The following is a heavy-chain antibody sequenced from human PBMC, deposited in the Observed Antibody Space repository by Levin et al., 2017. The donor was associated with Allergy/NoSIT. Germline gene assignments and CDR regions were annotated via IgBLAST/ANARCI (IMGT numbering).Heavy chain of an antibody. D-gene: IGHD3-22*01. CDR3: GTPLRGYYDSSGYIRH. V-gene: IGHV3-48*03. J-gene: IGHJ4*02. CDR1: GFIFSKYE. CDR2: ISASGQTI. Sequence: GGSLRLSCTPSGFIFSKYEMNWVRQAPGKGPEWLSYISASGQTIDYADSVRGRFTISRANDKSLLFLQMNSLRAEDPAVYYCGTPLRGYYDSSGYIRHWGQGTLVTVSS.